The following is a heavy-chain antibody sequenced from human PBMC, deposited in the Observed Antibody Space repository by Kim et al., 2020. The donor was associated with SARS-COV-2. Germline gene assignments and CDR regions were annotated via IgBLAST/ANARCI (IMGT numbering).Heavy chain of an antibody. CDR2: ISSSSSYI. J-gene: IGHJ4*02. CDR3: ARPTGTTGPYDY. D-gene: IGHD1-1*01. CDR1: GFTFSSYS. V-gene: IGHV3-21*01. Sequence: GGSLRLSCAASGFTFSSYSMNWVRQAPGKGLEWVSSISSSSSYIYYADSVKGRFTISRDNAKNSLYLQMNSLRAEDTAVYYCARPTGTTGPYDYWGQGTLVTVSS.